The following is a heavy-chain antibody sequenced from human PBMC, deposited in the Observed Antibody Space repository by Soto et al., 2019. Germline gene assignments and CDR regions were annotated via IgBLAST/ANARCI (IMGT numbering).Heavy chain of an antibody. CDR1: GYTFTSYG. CDR3: ARTDGRKYYYYGMDV. V-gene: IGHV1-18*04. J-gene: IGHJ6*02. CDR2: ISAYNGNT. Sequence: GASVKVSCKASGYTFTSYGISWVRQAPGQGLEWMGWISAYNGNTNYAQRLQGRVTMTTDTSTSTAYMELRSLRSDGTAVYYCARTDGRKYYYYGMDVWGQGTTVTVSS.